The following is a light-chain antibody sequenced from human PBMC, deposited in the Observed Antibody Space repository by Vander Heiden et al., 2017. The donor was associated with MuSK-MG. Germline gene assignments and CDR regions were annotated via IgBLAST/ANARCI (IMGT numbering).Light chain of an antibody. CDR1: QSVSSN. V-gene: IGKV3-15*01. CDR3: HQDKNWAQT. J-gene: IGKJ1*01. CDR2: GAS. Sequence: ERVMTQSPATLSVSPGERATLSCRASQSVSSNLGWYQQKPGQAPRLLIYGASTRATGTPARFSGSGFGTEFTLTITGLQSEDFAVYYCHQDKNWAQTFGQGTKVEIK.